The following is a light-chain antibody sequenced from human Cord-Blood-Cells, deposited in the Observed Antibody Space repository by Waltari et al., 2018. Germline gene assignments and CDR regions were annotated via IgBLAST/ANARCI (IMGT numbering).Light chain of an antibody. J-gene: IGLJ3*02. CDR1: SSNIGSNY. CDR2: RKH. CDR3: AAWDDSLSCPV. V-gene: IGLV1-47*01. Sequence: QSVLTQPPSASGTPGQRVTISCSGSSSNIGSNYVYWYQQLPGTTPKLLIYRKHQRPSGVPDRFSGSKSGTSASLAISGLRSEDEADYYCAAWDDSLSCPVFGGGTKLTVL.